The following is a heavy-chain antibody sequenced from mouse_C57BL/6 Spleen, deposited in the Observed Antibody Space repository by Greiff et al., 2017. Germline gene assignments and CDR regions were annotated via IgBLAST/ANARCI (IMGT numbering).Heavy chain of an antibody. J-gene: IGHJ3*01. CDR2: IWSGGST. D-gene: IGHD2-3*01. Sequence: QVQLKESGPGLVQPSQSLSITCTVSGFSLTSYGVHWVRQSPGKGLEWMGVIWSGGSTDYNAAFISRLSISKDNSKSQVFYKMNSLQADDTAIYYCARNQDGYRWFSYWGQGTLVTVSA. CDR1: GFSLTSYG. CDR3: ARNQDGYRWFSY. V-gene: IGHV2-2*01.